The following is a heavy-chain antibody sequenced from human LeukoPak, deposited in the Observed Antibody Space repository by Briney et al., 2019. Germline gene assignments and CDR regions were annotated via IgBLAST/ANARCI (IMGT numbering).Heavy chain of an antibody. Sequence: SETLSLTCTVSGGSISSYYWSWIRQPPGKGLEWIGYIYFSGSTNYNPSLKSRVTISVDTSKNQFSLKLSSVTAADTAVYYCARYDYGGNDYYFDYWGQGTLVTVSS. J-gene: IGHJ4*02. D-gene: IGHD4-23*01. CDR3: ARYDYGGNDYYFDY. CDR1: GGSISSYY. V-gene: IGHV4-59*01. CDR2: IYFSGST.